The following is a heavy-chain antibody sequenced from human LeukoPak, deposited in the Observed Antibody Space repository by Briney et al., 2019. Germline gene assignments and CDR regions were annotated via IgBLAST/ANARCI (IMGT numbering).Heavy chain of an antibody. CDR1: GFTFSAYT. V-gene: IGHV3-48*01. CDR2: ISTSGSPI. CDR3: ARGWNDDY. D-gene: IGHD1-1*01. J-gene: IGHJ4*02. Sequence: TGGSLRLSGAASGFTFSAYTMKWVRQAPGKGLEWISYISTSGSPIYYADSVKGRFTISRDNAKYSVYLQMNSLRAEDTAMYYCARGWNDDYWGQGTLVTVSS.